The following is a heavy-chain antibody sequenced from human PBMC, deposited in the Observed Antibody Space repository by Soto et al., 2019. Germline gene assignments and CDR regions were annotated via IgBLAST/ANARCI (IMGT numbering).Heavy chain of an antibody. D-gene: IGHD6-13*01. CDR1: GFTFSSYS. CDR3: AKNLLQESIATAALDY. V-gene: IGHV3-48*02. Sequence: GGSLRLSCAASGFTFSSYSMNWVRQAPGRGLEWVSYISSSSSTIYYADSVKGRFTISRDNAKNSLYLQMNSLRDEDTAVYYCAKNLLQESIATAALDYWGQGIPVTVSS. CDR2: ISSSSSTI. J-gene: IGHJ4*02.